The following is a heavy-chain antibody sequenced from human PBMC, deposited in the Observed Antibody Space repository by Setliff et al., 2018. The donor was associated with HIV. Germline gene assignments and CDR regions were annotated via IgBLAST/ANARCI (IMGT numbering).Heavy chain of an antibody. CDR2: IHYSGST. V-gene: IGHV4-39*01. Sequence: PSETLSLTCTVSSGSISSNSFYWGWIRQPPGKGLEWIGTIHYSGSTYYNPSLKSRVSISVGTSKNQFSLKLTSVTAADTAVYYCARNVAATSAFDIWGRGTMVTVSS. J-gene: IGHJ3*02. CDR1: SGSISSNSFY. D-gene: IGHD6-19*01. CDR3: ARNVAATSAFDI.